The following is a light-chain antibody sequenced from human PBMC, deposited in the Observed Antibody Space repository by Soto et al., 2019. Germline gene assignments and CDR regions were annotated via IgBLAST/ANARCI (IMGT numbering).Light chain of an antibody. J-gene: IGLJ2*01. V-gene: IGLV2-8*01. Sequence: QSALTQPPSASGSPGQSVTISCTGTSSDVGRYNYVSWYQQHPGKAPKLIIYEVYKRPSGVPNRFSGSKSGNTASLTVSGLQAGDEADYFCSSYAGSNYFVVFGGGTKVTVL. CDR1: SSDVGRYNY. CDR2: EVY. CDR3: SSYAGSNYFVV.